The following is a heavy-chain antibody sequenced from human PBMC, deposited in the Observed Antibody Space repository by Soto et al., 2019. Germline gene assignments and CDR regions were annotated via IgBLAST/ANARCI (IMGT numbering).Heavy chain of an antibody. D-gene: IGHD6-6*01. V-gene: IGHV3-33*01. CDR3: AREGFNYSSSSGSRRAFDI. CDR1: GFTLSSYG. J-gene: IGHJ3*02. CDR2: IWYDGNNQ. Sequence: QVQLVESGGGVVQPGRSLRLSCAASGFTLSSYGMHWVRQAPGKGLEWVAVIWYDGNNQYYGDSVKGRFSISRDKSKNTLFLQMDSLRAEDTSVYYCAREGFNYSSSSGSRRAFDIWGQGTMVTVSS.